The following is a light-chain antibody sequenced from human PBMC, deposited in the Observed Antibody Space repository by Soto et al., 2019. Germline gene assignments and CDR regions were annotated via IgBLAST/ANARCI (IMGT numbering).Light chain of an antibody. V-gene: IGLV2-14*01. CDR3: SSYTSSSTRV. J-gene: IGLJ1*01. Sequence: SVLTRPASVSGSPGQSITISCTGTSSDVGGYNYVSWYQQHPGKAPKLMIYDVSNRPSGVSNRFSGSKSGNTASLTISGLRAEDEADYYCSSYTSSSTRVFGTGTKVTVL. CDR1: SSDVGGYNY. CDR2: DVS.